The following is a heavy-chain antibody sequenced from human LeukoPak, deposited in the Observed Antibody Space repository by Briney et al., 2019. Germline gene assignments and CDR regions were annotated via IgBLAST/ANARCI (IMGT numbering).Heavy chain of an antibody. D-gene: IGHD3-22*01. CDR2: INPNSGGT. CDR3: ARALLTMIPSDA. CDR1: GYTFTGYY. V-gene: IGHV1-2*02. Sequence: ASVKVSCKASGYTFTGYYMHWVRQAPGQGLEWMGWINPNSGGTNYAQKFQGRVTMTRDTSISTAYMELRSLRSDDTAVYYCARALLTMIPSDAWGQGTLVTVSS. J-gene: IGHJ5*02.